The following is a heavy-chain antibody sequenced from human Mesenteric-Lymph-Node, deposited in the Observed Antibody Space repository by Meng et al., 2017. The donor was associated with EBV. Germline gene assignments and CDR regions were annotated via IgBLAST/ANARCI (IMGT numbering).Heavy chain of an antibody. V-gene: IGHV4-30-4*08. D-gene: IGHD3-22*01. J-gene: IGHJ4*02. CDR3: ARGGDTNGYYVLNY. CDR1: GGSISSSNYC. Sequence: LGVLGASVVKPVETLSLTCTVSGGSISSSNYCWCWIRQPPGKDLKWIGTIQYSGNSHYNPSLKSQLSLSADTSRTQLSLKLRSVSAADTAVYYCARGGDTNGYYVLNYWGQGTLVTVSS. CDR2: IQYSGNS.